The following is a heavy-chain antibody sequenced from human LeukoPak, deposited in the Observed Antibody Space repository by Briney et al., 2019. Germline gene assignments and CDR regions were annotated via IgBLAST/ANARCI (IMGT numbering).Heavy chain of an antibody. D-gene: IGHD6-19*01. V-gene: IGHV1-2*02. CDR3: ARGRRSLYSSGWSYYFDY. CDR1: GYTFTGYY. J-gene: IGHJ4*02. Sequence: ASVKVSCKASGYTFTGYYMHWVRQAPGQGLEWMGWINPNSGGTNYAQKFQGGVTMTRDTSISTAYMELSRLRSDDTAVYYCARGRRSLYSSGWSYYFDYWGQGTLVTVSS. CDR2: INPNSGGT.